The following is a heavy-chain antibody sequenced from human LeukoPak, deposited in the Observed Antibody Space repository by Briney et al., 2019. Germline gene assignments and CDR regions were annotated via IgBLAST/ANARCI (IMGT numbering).Heavy chain of an antibody. D-gene: IGHD4-17*01. V-gene: IGHV3-53*01. Sequence: GGSLRLSCAASGFTFSSYAMSWVRQAPGKGLEWVSVIYSGGSTYYADSVKGRFTISRDNSKNTLYLQMNSLRAEDTAVYYCARATTVTTFIYYYYYMDVWGKGTTVTISS. CDR1: GFTFSSYA. CDR2: IYSGGST. J-gene: IGHJ6*03. CDR3: ARATTVTTFIYYYYYMDV.